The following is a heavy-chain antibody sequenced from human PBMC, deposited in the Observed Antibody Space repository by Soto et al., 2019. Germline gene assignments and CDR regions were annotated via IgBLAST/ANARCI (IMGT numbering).Heavy chain of an antibody. CDR3: AREGKSSYYDSSGYYHNWFDT. CDR1: GGSVSSGSYY. Sequence: PSETLSLTCTVSGGSVSSGSYYWSWIRQPPGKGLEWIGYIYYSGSTNYNPSLKSRVTISVDTSKNQFSLKLSSVTAADTAVYYCAREGKSSYYDSSGYYHNWFDTWGQGTLVTVSS. V-gene: IGHV4-61*01. CDR2: IYYSGST. J-gene: IGHJ5*02. D-gene: IGHD3-22*01.